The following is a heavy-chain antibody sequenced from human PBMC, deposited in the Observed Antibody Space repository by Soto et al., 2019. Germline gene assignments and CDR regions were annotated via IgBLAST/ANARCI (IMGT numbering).Heavy chain of an antibody. CDR1: GFTISDYY. J-gene: IGHJ6*02. CDR3: ARDLEGSGSHWLGYNYYAMDV. V-gene: IGHV3-11*01. D-gene: IGHD3-10*01. CDR2: ISSEGTTT. Sequence: GGSLRLSCAASGFTISDYYMTWIRQAPGKGLEWVSYISSEGTTTYYADSVRDRFSISLDNAKDSVYLQMNSLRADDSGVYYCARDLEGSGSHWLGYNYYAMDVWGQGTTVTVSS.